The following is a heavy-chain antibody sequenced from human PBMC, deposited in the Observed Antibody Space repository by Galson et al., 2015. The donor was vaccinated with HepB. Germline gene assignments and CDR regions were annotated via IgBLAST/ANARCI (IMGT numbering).Heavy chain of an antibody. J-gene: IGHJ4*02. V-gene: IGHV3-7*01. CDR1: GFTFSSFW. D-gene: IGHD6-13*01. CDR3: ARDRPFSSTWYYFDY. Sequence: SLRLSCAASGFTFSSFWMSWVRQAPGKGLEWVANIKQDGSEKYCVDSVKGRFTISRDNAKNSLYLQMNSLRAEDTAVYYCARDRPFSSTWYYFDYWGQGTLLTVSS. CDR2: IKQDGSEK.